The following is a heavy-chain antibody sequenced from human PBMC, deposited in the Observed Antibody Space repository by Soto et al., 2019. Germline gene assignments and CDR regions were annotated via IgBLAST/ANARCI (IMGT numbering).Heavy chain of an antibody. J-gene: IGHJ4*02. CDR1: SFSIDSRSY. CDR3: ARNTSGRYFDY. CDR2: IYNTVST. Sequence: PSETLSLTCSVSSFSIDSRSYWGWIRQPPGKGLEWIASIYNTVSTHYNPSLKSRATISVDTSHNQSSLRLSSVAAADTAIYYCARNTSGRYFDYWGPGTLVTVSS. D-gene: IGHD6-19*01. V-gene: IGHV4-38-2*02.